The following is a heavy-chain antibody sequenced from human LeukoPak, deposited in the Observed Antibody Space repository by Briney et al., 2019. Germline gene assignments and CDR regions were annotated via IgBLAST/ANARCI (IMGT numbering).Heavy chain of an antibody. D-gene: IGHD6-19*01. Sequence: PGRSLRLSCAASGFTFSSYAMHWARHPPGKGREWGAVISYDGSNKYYADSVKGRFTISRDNSKNTLYLQMNSVRAEDTGVYYCARERAVLDYWGQGTLVTVSS. CDR2: ISYDGSNK. CDR1: GFTFSSYA. J-gene: IGHJ4*02. CDR3: ARERAVLDY. V-gene: IGHV3-30*04.